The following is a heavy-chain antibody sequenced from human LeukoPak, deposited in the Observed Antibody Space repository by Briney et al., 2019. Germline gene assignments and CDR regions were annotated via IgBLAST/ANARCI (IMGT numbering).Heavy chain of an antibody. Sequence: SETLSLTCAVCGGSFSGYYWSWIRQPPGKGLEWIGEINHSGSTNYNPSLKSRVTISVDTSKNQFSLKLSSVTAADTAVYYCARTVDMSTDGFLYWGQGTLVTVSS. CDR2: INHSGST. V-gene: IGHV4-34*01. D-gene: IGHD5-12*01. CDR1: GGSFSGYY. J-gene: IGHJ4*02. CDR3: ARTVDMSTDGFLY.